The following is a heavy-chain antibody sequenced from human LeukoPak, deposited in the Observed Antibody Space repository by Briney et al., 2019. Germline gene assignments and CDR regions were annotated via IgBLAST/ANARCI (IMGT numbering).Heavy chain of an antibody. V-gene: IGHV4-31*03. J-gene: IGHJ3*02. Sequence: SETLSLTCTVSGGSISSGGYYWSWIRQHPGKGLEWIGYIYYSGNTYYNPSLKSRVTISVDTSKNQFSLKLSSVTAADTAVYYCARGAKNAFDIWGQGTMVTVSS. CDR1: GGSISSGGYY. CDR2: IYYSGNT. CDR3: ARGAKNAFDI.